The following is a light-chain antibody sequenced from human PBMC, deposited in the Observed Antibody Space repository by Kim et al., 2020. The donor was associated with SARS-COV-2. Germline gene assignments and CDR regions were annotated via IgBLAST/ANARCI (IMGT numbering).Light chain of an antibody. CDR1: QGVNHN. CDR2: KAY. Sequence: EMMMTQSPATLSVSPGDRATLLCKTDQGVNHNLAWYQQKPGQPPRLLIFKAYTRAAGVPARFSGSGSGTDYSLTITSLQSEDVAIYYCQQYDKWPLFSFGPGTKVDIK. J-gene: IGKJ3*01. V-gene: IGKV3-15*01. CDR3: QQYDKWPLFS.